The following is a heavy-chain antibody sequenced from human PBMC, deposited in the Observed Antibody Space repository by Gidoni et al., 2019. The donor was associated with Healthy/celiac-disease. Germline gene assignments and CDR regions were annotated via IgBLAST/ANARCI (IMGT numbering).Heavy chain of an antibody. CDR2: IYHSGST. D-gene: IGHD5-18*01. CDR3: ASTGPSNTAMVLQDYGMDV. J-gene: IGHJ6*02. V-gene: IGHV4-4*02. Sequence: QVQLQESGPGLVKPSGTLSLTCAVSGGSISSSNWWSWVRQPPGKGLEWIGEIYHSGSTNYNPSLKSRVTISVDKSKNQFSLKLSSVTAADTAVYYCASTGPSNTAMVLQDYGMDVWGQGTTVTVSS. CDR1: GGSISSSNW.